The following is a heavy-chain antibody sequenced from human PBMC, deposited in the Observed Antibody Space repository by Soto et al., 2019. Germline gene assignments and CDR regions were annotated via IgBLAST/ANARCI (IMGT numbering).Heavy chain of an antibody. D-gene: IGHD1-26*01. Sequence: GGYLRLSYSASGLPLGENAVSWFRQAPGKRPEWVCLIEGTTYGEATACAASVQGRFSVSRDNSKSIAYLQMNRLKTDDTAAYYCSRHGRLSLPWGQET. CDR2: IEGTTYGEAT. V-gene: IGHV3-49*03. CDR3: SRHGRLSLP. CDR1: GLPLGENA. J-gene: IGHJ4*02.